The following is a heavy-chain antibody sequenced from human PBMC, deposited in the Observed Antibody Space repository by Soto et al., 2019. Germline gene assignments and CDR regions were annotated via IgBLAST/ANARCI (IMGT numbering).Heavy chain of an antibody. CDR1: GFTFSSYA. J-gene: IGHJ3*02. Sequence: GGSLRLSCAASGFTFSSYAMSWVRQDPGKGLEWVSGISGSGGSTYYVDSVKGRFTISRDNSKNTLYLQMNNLRAEDTAVYYCAKDFGYNYGYDAFDIWGQGTMVTVSS. V-gene: IGHV3-23*01. CDR2: ISGSGGST. CDR3: AKDFGYNYGYDAFDI. D-gene: IGHD5-18*01.